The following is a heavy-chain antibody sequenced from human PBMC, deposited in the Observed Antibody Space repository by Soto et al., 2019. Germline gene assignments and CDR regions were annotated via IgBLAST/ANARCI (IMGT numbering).Heavy chain of an antibody. J-gene: IGHJ5*02. D-gene: IGHD3-22*01. CDR1: GYTFTSYD. Sequence: ASVKVSCKASGYTFTSYDINWVRQATGQGLEWMGWMNPNSGNTGYAQKFQGRVTMTRNTSISTAYMELSSLRSEDTAVYYCASFQNYYDSSGYPNWFDPWGQGTLVTVSS. CDR3: ASFQNYYDSSGYPNWFDP. CDR2: MNPNSGNT. V-gene: IGHV1-8*01.